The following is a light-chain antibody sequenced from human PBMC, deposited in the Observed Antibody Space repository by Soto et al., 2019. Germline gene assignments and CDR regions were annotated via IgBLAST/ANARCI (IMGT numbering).Light chain of an antibody. CDR3: QEGSTLLT. J-gene: IGKJ4*01. V-gene: IGKV1-39*01. Sequence: DIQMTQSPYSLSTSVGDRVTITCRTSQSVSTYLNWYQQRPGKAPKLLIYGASSLQSGVPSRFSGSGSGTHFTLTIRSLQPEDFATYYCQEGSTLLTFGGGTKVEIK. CDR1: QSVSTY. CDR2: GAS.